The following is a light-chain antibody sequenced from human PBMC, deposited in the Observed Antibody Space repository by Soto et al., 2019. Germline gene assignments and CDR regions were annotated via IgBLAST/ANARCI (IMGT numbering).Light chain of an antibody. Sequence: DIQMTQSPSSVSASLGDRVTITCRESQDIRTWFAWYQQKPGKAPKLLISAASSLQSGVPSRFSGSGSGTDFTLTISSLQPEDFATYYCKQANSPYTFGQGTKLEIK. CDR1: QDIRTW. CDR2: AAS. J-gene: IGKJ2*01. V-gene: IGKV1-12*01. CDR3: KQANSPYT.